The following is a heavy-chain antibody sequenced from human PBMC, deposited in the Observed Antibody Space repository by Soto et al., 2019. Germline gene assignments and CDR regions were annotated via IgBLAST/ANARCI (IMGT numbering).Heavy chain of an antibody. Sequence: SETLSLTCAVYGGSFSGYYWSWIRQPPGKGLEWIGEIYYSGSTNYNPSLKSRVTISVDASKNQFSLKLSSVTAADTAVYYCARSDGRYWGQGTLVTVSS. J-gene: IGHJ4*02. CDR2: IYYSGST. CDR3: ARSDGRY. V-gene: IGHV4-34*01. CDR1: GGSFSGYY.